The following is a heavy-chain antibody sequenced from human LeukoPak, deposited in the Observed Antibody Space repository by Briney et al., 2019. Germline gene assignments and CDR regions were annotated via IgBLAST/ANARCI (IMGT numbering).Heavy chain of an antibody. CDR2: ISGSGGST. J-gene: IGHJ4*02. Sequence: QAGGSLRLSCAASGFTFSSYAMSWVRQAPGKGLEWVPAISGSGGSTYYADSVKGRFTISRDNSKNTLYLQMNSLRAEDTAVYYCAKGDNSGSYYSFYSWGQGTLVTVSS. CDR3: AKGDNSGSYYSFYS. V-gene: IGHV3-23*01. D-gene: IGHD1-26*01. CDR1: GFTFSSYA.